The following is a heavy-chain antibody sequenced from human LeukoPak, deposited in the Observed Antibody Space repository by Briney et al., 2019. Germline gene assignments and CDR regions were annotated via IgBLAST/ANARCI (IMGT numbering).Heavy chain of an antibody. CDR3: ARVTNMWELAH. Sequence: ASVKVSCKASGYTFTSYYMHWVRQAPGQGLEWMGIINPSGGSTSYAQKLQGRVTMTRDTSTSTVYMELSSLRSEDTAVYYCARVTNMWELAHWGQGTLVTVSS. J-gene: IGHJ4*02. CDR2: INPSGGST. D-gene: IGHD1-26*01. CDR1: GYTFTSYY. V-gene: IGHV1-46*01.